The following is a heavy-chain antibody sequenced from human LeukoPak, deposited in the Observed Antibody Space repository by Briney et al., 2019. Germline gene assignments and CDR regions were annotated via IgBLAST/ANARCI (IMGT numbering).Heavy chain of an antibody. Sequence: GGSLRLSCAASGFTFSSYSMNWVRQAPGKGLEWVSSISSSSSYIYYADSVKGRFTISRDNAKNSLYLQMNSLRAEDTALYYCAKDIGVRYFDWLLDYWGQGTLVTVSS. CDR2: ISSSSSYI. J-gene: IGHJ4*02. V-gene: IGHV3-21*04. D-gene: IGHD3-9*01. CDR1: GFTFSSYS. CDR3: AKDIGVRYFDWLLDY.